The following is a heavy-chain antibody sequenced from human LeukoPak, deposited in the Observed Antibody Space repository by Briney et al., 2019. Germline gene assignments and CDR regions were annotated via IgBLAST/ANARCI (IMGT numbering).Heavy chain of an antibody. Sequence: PGGSLRLSCAASGFTSSSYDMAWVRQAPGKGLEWVSSISASGDRTYYADSVKGRFTISRDNSRNILYLQMTSLRAEDTPVYYCAKDGDGDYWGQGTLVTVSS. D-gene: IGHD2-21*02. CDR3: AKDGDGDY. CDR2: ISASGDRT. V-gene: IGHV3-23*01. J-gene: IGHJ4*02. CDR1: GFTSSSYD.